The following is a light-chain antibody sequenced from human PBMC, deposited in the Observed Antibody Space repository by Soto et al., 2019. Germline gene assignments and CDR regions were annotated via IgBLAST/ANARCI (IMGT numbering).Light chain of an antibody. CDR3: QQYGGLSLT. Sequence: EIVLTHSPCTLSVSPGERVTLSCRASHSVTTRLAWYQHKPGRAPRLLMSGAACRASGGLVGFSGSGCGTDFSLPISRMEPEDFALDYCQQYGGLSLTFGLGPRLEIK. CDR2: GAA. CDR1: HSVTTR. V-gene: IGKV3-20*01. J-gene: IGKJ5*01.